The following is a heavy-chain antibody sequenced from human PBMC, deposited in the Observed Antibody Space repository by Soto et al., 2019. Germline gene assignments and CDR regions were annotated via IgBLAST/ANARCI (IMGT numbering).Heavy chain of an antibody. D-gene: IGHD4-17*01. Sequence: PSETLSLTCTVSGGSISSGGYYWSWIRQHPGKGLEWIGYIYYSGSTYYNPSLKSRVTISVDTSKNQFSLKLSSVTAADTAVYYCARDRVRHDYGDYDRAWYGMDVWGRGTTVTAP. CDR1: GGSISSGGYY. CDR3: ARDRVRHDYGDYDRAWYGMDV. CDR2: IYYSGST. V-gene: IGHV4-31*03. J-gene: IGHJ6*02.